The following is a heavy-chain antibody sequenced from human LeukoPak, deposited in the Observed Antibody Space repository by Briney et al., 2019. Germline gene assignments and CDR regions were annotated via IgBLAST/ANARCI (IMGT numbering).Heavy chain of an antibody. J-gene: IGHJ4*02. CDR3: ATGLIILTGYYHY. CDR2: FDPEDGET. V-gene: IGHV1-24*01. D-gene: IGHD3-9*01. CDR1: GYTLTELS. Sequence: GASVKVSCKVSGYTLTELSMHWVRQSPGKGLEWMGGFDPEDGETIYAQKLQGRVTMTEDTSTDTAYMELSSLRSEDTAVYYCATGLIILTGYYHYWGQGTLVTVSS.